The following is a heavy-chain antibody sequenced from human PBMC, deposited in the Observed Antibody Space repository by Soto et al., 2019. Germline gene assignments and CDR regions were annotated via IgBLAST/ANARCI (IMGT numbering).Heavy chain of an antibody. V-gene: IGHV1-69*12. D-gene: IGHD3-22*01. CDR3: ASYDSSGYYFGTFDY. CDR1: GGTFSSYA. J-gene: IGHJ4*02. CDR2: IIPIFGTA. Sequence: QVQLVQSGAEVKKPGSSVKVSCKASGGTFSSYAISWVRQAPGQGLEWMGGIIPIFGTANYAQKFQGRGTITADESTSTAYMELSSLRSEDTAVYYCASYDSSGYYFGTFDYWGQGTLVTVSS.